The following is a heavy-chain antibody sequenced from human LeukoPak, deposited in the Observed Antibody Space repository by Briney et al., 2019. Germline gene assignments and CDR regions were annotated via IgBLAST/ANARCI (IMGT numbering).Heavy chain of an antibody. D-gene: IGHD3-10*01. CDR3: AKDSSANY. Sequence: GSLRLSCIASGFTFSTSWMSWVRQPPGKGLEWVANIKQDGSEKYYVDSVKGRFTISRDNAKNSLFLQMNSLRAEDTAVYHCAKDSSANYWGQGTLVTVSS. CDR2: IKQDGSEK. CDR1: GFTFSTSW. V-gene: IGHV3-7*04. J-gene: IGHJ4*02.